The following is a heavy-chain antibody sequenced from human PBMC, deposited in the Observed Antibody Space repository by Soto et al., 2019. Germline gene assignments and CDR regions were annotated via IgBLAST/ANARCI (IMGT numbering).Heavy chain of an antibody. D-gene: IGHD3-22*01. CDR2: INAGNGNT. CDR1: GYTFTSYA. J-gene: IGHJ6*02. V-gene: IGHV1-3*01. CDR3: ARVGYYYDSSVHYYGMDV. Sequence: ASVKVSCKASGYTFTSYAMHWVRQAPGQRLEWMGWINAGNGNTKYSQKFQGRVTITRATSASTAYMELSSLRSEDTAVYYCARVGYYYDSSVHYYGMDVWGQGTTVTVSS.